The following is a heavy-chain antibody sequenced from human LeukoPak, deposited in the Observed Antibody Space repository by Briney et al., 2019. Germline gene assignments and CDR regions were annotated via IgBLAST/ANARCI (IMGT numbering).Heavy chain of an antibody. D-gene: IGHD3-10*01. CDR2: ISGDGAT. CDR3: AKGPNFGSWRAVDY. CDR1: DSSFRSHD. Sequence: GGSLRLSCAASDSSFRSHDMSWVRQTLEKGLEWASSISGDGATFYADSVKGRFTISRDKSENIIYLQMNSLRADDTAIYYCAKGPNFGSWRAVDYWGQGSLVTVSS. V-gene: IGHV3-23*01. J-gene: IGHJ4*02.